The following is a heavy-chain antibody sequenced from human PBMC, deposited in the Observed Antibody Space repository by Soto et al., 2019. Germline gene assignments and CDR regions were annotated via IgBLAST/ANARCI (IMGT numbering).Heavy chain of an antibody. CDR1: GGSFSGYY. Sequence: SETLSLTCAVYGGSFSGYYWSWIRQPPGKGLEWIGEINHSGSTNYNPSLKSLVTISVDTSKNQFSLKLSFVTAADTAVYYCARKILGYCSSTSCYPYYYYYGMDVWGQGTTVTVSS. CDR2: INHSGST. V-gene: IGHV4-34*01. D-gene: IGHD2-2*01. CDR3: ARKILGYCSSTSCYPYYYYYGMDV. J-gene: IGHJ6*02.